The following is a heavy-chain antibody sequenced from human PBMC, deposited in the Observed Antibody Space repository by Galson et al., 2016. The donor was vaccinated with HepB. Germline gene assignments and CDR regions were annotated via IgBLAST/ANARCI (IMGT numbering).Heavy chain of an antibody. CDR1: GFTFSSYA. CDR3: VKARTLIIEGDYYYYMDV. V-gene: IGHV3-64D*06. D-gene: IGHD1-1*01. J-gene: IGHJ6*03. CDR2: ITSNGDRI. Sequence: SLRLSCAASGFTFSSYAMHWVRQAPGKGLEYVSGITSNGDRIYYADSVKGRFTITRDNSKNTRYLQMSSLSPEDTAVYYCVKARTLIIEGDYYYYMDVWGKGTTVTVSS.